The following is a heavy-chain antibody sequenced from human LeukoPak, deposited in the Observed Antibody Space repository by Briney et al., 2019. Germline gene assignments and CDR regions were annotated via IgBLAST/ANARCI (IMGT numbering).Heavy chain of an antibody. Sequence: ASVKVSCKVSGYTLTELSMHWVRQAPGQGLEWMGGIIPIFGTANYAQKFQGRVTITADESTSTAYMELSSLRSEDTAVYYCARDGKEYQLLSDYFDYWGQGTLVTVSS. CDR1: GYTLTELS. CDR2: IIPIFGTA. CDR3: ARDGKEYQLLSDYFDY. J-gene: IGHJ4*02. V-gene: IGHV1-69*13. D-gene: IGHD2-2*01.